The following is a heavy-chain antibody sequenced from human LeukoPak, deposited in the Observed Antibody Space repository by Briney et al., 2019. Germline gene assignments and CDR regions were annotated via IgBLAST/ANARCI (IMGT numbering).Heavy chain of an antibody. V-gene: IGHV3-30*01. CDR1: GFTFSSYA. CDR3: ASWHSGSLPVAFDI. J-gene: IGHJ3*02. Sequence: PGRSLRLSCAASGFTFSSYAMHWVRQAPGKGLEWVAVISYDGSNKYYADSVKGRFTISRDNSKNTLYLQMNSLRAEDTAVYYCASWHSGSLPVAFDIWGQGTMVTVSS. D-gene: IGHD1-26*01. CDR2: ISYDGSNK.